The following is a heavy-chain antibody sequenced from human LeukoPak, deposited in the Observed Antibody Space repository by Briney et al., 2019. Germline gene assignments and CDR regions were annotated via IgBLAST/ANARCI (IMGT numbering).Heavy chain of an antibody. D-gene: IGHD7-27*01. CDR3: ARDGLGTTTNFDY. Sequence: ASVKVYCKPSGYTFTGYYMHWVQQPPGQGLEWMGWINPNNGGTNYAQTFQGRVTMTRDTSISTAYMELSRLRSDDMAVYYCARDGLGTTTNFDYWGQGTLVTVSS. J-gene: IGHJ4*02. V-gene: IGHV1-2*02. CDR2: INPNNGGT. CDR1: GYTFTGYY.